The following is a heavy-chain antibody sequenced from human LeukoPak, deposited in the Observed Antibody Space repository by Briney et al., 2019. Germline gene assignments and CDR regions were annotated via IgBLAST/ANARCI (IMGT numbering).Heavy chain of an antibody. Sequence: ASVKVSCKASGGTFSSYAISWVRQAPGQGLEWMGRIIPILGIANYAQKFQGRVTITADKSTSTAYMELSNLRSEDTAVYYCAREDSYAAAFDYWGQGTLVTVSS. D-gene: IGHD5-18*01. CDR2: IIPILGIA. J-gene: IGHJ4*02. CDR3: AREDSYAAAFDY. V-gene: IGHV1-69*04. CDR1: GGTFSSYA.